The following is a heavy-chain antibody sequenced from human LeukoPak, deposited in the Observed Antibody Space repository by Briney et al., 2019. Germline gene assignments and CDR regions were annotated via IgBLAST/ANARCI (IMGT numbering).Heavy chain of an antibody. V-gene: IGHV4-39*01. Sequence: SETLSLTCIVSGASISSSSYYWGWIRQPPGKGLEWIGRIYYSGSTYYNPSLESRVTISEDTSKNQFSLKLSSVTAADTAVYYCVRQGDGYCSSTNCLYSFDYWGPGTLVTVSS. D-gene: IGHD2-2*03. CDR1: GASISSSSYY. J-gene: IGHJ4*02. CDR3: VRQGDGYCSSTNCLYSFDY. CDR2: IYYSGST.